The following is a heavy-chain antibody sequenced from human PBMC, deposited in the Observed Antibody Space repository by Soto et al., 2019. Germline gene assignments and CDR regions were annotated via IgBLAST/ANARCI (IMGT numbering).Heavy chain of an antibody. D-gene: IGHD2-15*01. CDR2: IYYSGST. CDR1: GGSISSYD. Sequence: QVQLQESGPGQVKPSETLSLTCTVSGGSISSYDWSWFRQPPGRGLEWIGYIYYSGSTSYSPSLKSRVTISVDTSKNLISLMLSSVTAADTAMSYCARHPPYWVGMDVWGQGTTVTVSS. CDR3: ARHPPYWVGMDV. J-gene: IGHJ6*02. V-gene: IGHV4-59*08.